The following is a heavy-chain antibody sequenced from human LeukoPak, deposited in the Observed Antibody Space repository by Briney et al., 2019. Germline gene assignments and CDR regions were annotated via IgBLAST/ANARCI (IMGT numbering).Heavy chain of an antibody. CDR3: TKDRVAVAGTSDY. V-gene: IGHV3-48*03. CDR1: GFTFSSYE. D-gene: IGHD6-19*01. Sequence: PGGSLRLSCAASGFTFSSYEMNWVRQAPGKGLEWVSYISSSGSTIYYADSVKGRFTISRDSSKNTVYLQMNRLRVEDTAVYYCTKDRVAVAGTSDYWGHGTLVTVSS. CDR2: ISSSGSTI. J-gene: IGHJ4*01.